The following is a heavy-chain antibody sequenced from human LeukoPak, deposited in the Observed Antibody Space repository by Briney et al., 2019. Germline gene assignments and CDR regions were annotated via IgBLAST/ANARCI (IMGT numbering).Heavy chain of an antibody. V-gene: IGHV4-34*01. CDR1: GGSFSGYY. D-gene: IGHD3-22*01. CDR2: INHSGST. Sequence: SETLSLTCAVYGGSFSGYYWSWIRQPPGKGLEWIGEINHSGSTNYNPSLKSRVTISVDTSKNQFSLKLSSVTAADTAVYYCARAPTGTYYYDSSGYPDAFDIWGQGTMVTVSS. CDR3: ARAPTGTYYYDSSGYPDAFDI. J-gene: IGHJ3*02.